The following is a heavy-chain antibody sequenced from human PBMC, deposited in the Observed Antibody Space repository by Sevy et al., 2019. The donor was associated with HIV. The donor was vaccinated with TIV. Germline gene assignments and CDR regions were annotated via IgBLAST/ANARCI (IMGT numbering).Heavy chain of an antibody. V-gene: IGHV1-18*01. CDR1: GYTFTSYG. J-gene: IGHJ6*02. CDR2: ISAYNGNT. Sequence: ASVKVSCKASGYTFTSYGISWVRQAPGQGLEWMGWISAYNGNTNYAQKLQGRVTMTTDTSTSTAYMELRSLRSDDTAVYYCARGRKGITIFGVVDGPYMDVWGQGTTVTVSS. D-gene: IGHD3-3*01. CDR3: ARGRKGITIFGVVDGPYMDV.